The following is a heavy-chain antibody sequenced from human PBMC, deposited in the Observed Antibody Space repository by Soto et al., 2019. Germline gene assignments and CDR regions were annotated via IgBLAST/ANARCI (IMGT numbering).Heavy chain of an antibody. Sequence: GGSLRLSCAASGFTFSSYAMSWVHQAPGKGLEWVSAISGSGGSTYYADSVKGRFTISRDNSKNTLYLQMNSLRAEDTAVYYCAKDNAVAGTFDYWGQGTLVTVSS. J-gene: IGHJ4*02. CDR3: AKDNAVAGTFDY. V-gene: IGHV3-23*01. CDR2: ISGSGGST. D-gene: IGHD6-19*01. CDR1: GFTFSSYA.